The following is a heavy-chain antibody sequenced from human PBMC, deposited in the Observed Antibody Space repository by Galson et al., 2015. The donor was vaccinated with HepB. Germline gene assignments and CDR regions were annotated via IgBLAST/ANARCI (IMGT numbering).Heavy chain of an antibody. CDR3: AREIHKYFYDSSGYDY. J-gene: IGHJ4*02. V-gene: IGHV6-1*01. Sequence: CAISGDSVSNNYAAWNWIRQSPSRGLEWLGRTYYRSKRYNDYANSAKSRVTINSDTSKNQFSLHLKSVTPDDTAAYYCAREIHKYFYDSSGYDYWGQGSLVTVSS. CDR1: GDSVSNNYAA. CDR2: TYYRSKRYN. D-gene: IGHD3-22*01.